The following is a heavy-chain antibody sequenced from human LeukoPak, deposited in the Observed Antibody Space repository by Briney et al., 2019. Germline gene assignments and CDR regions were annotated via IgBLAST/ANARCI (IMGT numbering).Heavy chain of an antibody. CDR1: GGSISSGGYY. Sequence: KPSETLSLTCTVSGGSISSGGYYWSWIRQHPGKGLEWIGYIYYSGSTYYNPSLKSRVTISVDTSKNQFSLKLSSVTAADTAVYYCARSDYDTSKFDLWGRGTLVTVSS. D-gene: IGHD3-22*01. J-gene: IGHJ2*01. V-gene: IGHV4-31*03. CDR2: IYYSGST. CDR3: ARSDYDTSKFDL.